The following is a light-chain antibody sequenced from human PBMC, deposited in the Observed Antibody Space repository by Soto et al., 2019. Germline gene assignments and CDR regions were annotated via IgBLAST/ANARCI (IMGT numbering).Light chain of an antibody. J-gene: IGLJ1*01. CDR2: EVT. Sequence: QSVLAQPPPASGSPGQSVTISCTGTSSDVGDNYDSWYQQHLGKAPKLLIYEVTLRPSGVPDHFSGYKSGNTASLTVSGLQADDEADYYCSAYAGSNTFVFGTGTKLTVL. CDR3: SAYAGSNTFV. V-gene: IGLV2-8*01. CDR1: SSDVGDNY.